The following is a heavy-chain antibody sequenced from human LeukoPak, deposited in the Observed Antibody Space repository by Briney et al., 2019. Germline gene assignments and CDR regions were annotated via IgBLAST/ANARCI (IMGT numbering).Heavy chain of an antibody. Sequence: PGGSLRLSCAASGFTFNNYWMHWVRQAPGKGLVWVSRINSDGSSTSYADSVKGRFTISRDNAKNTLYLQVNSLRAEDTAVYYWARGGGYSYAAKDYWGQGTLVTVSS. CDR2: INSDGSST. V-gene: IGHV3-74*01. J-gene: IGHJ4*02. CDR1: GFTFNNYW. D-gene: IGHD5-18*01. CDR3: ARGGGYSYAAKDY.